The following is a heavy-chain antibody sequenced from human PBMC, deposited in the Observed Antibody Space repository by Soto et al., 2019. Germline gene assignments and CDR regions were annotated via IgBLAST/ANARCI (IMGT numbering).Heavy chain of an antibody. CDR2: ISAYNGNT. CDR1: GYTFTSYG. CDR3: ARRSRGYCSSTSCYVSGAFDI. Sequence: ASVKVSCKASGYTFTSYGISWVRQAPGQGLEWMGWISAYNGNTNYAQKLQGRVTMTTDTSTSTAYMELRSLRSDYTAVYYCARRSRGYCSSTSCYVSGAFDIWGQGTMVTVSS. D-gene: IGHD2-2*01. J-gene: IGHJ3*02. V-gene: IGHV1-18*01.